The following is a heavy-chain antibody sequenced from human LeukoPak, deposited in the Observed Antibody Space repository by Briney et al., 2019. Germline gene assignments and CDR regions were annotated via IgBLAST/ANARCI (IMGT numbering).Heavy chain of an antibody. CDR1: GGSISSYY. CDR2: IYYSGST. CDR3: ARSRGYFDY. Sequence: SETLSLTCTVSGGSISSYYWSWIRQPPGKGLEWIGYIYYSGSTNYNPSLQSRVTISVDTPKNQFSLKLSSVTAADTALYYCARSRGYFDYWGQGTLVTVSS. D-gene: IGHD6-13*01. V-gene: IGHV4-59*01. J-gene: IGHJ4*02.